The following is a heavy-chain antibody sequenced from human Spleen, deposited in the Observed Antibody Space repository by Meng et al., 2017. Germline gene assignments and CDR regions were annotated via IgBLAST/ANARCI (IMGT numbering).Heavy chain of an antibody. CDR3: ARDNWSGFSSGWYSPYYYYGMDV. J-gene: IGHJ6*02. CDR1: GFTFSSYW. D-gene: IGHD6-19*01. CDR2: IKQDGSEK. V-gene: IGHV3-7*01. Sequence: GGSLRLSCAASGFTFSSYWMSWVRQAPGKGLEWVANIKQDGSEKYYVDSVKGRFTISRDNAKNSLYLQMNSLRAEDTAVYYCARDNWSGFSSGWYSPYYYYGMDVWGQGTTVTVSS.